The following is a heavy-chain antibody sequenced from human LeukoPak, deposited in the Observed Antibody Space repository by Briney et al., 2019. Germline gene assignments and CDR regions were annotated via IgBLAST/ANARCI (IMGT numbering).Heavy chain of an antibody. J-gene: IGHJ4*02. CDR1: GGSFSGYY. D-gene: IGHD6-13*01. Sequence: SEILSLTCAVYGGSFSGYYWSWIRQPPGKGLEWIGEINHSGSTNYNPSLKSRVTISIDTSMKQFSLKLSSVAAADTAVYYCARDGVEGIAESEYWGQGTLVTVSS. CDR3: ARDGVEGIAESEY. V-gene: IGHV4-34*01. CDR2: INHSGST.